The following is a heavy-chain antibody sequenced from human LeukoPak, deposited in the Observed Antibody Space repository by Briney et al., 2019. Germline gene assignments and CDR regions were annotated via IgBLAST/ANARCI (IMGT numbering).Heavy chain of an antibody. CDR1: SGSISSGSYY. J-gene: IGHJ4*02. CDR3: ARESFGGVIVNCFDY. V-gene: IGHV4-61*02. D-gene: IGHD3-16*02. CDR2: IYTSGST. Sequence: SETLSLTCTVSSGSISSGSYYWSWIRQPAGKGLEWIGRIYTSGSTNYNPSLKSRVTISVDTSKSQFSLKLSSVTAADTAVYYCARESFGGVIVNCFDYWGQGTLVTVSS.